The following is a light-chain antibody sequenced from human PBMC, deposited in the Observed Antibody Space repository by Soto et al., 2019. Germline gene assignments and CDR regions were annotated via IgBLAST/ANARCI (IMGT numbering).Light chain of an antibody. J-gene: IGKJ1*01. Sequence: DIQMTQSPSSLSASVRDRVTITCRASQGISNYLAWYQQNPGKVPKLLIYAASTLQSGVPSRFSGSGSGTDFTLTISSLQPDDVATYYFQKYDSAPWTFGQETEVEIK. V-gene: IGKV1-27*01. CDR1: QGISNY. CDR2: AAS. CDR3: QKYDSAPWT.